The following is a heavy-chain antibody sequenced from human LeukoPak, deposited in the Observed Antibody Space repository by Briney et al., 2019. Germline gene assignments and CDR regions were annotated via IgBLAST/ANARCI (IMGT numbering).Heavy chain of an antibody. CDR3: ARDLEAVAGYFDY. V-gene: IGHV3-11*01. CDR2: ISSSGSTI. D-gene: IGHD6-19*01. CDR1: GFTFSDYY. J-gene: IGHJ4*02. Sequence: GGSLRLSCAASGFTFSDYYMSWIRQPPGKGLEWVSYISSSGSTIYYADSVKGRFTISRDNAKNSLYLQMNSLRAEDTAVYYSARDLEAVAGYFDYWGQGTLVTVSS.